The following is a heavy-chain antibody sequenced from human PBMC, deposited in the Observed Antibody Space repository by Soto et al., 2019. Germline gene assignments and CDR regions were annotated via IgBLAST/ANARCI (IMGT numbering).Heavy chain of an antibody. CDR1: GFTFSVYA. D-gene: IGHD2-2*01. CDR2: ISSDGSHQ. Sequence: QVQVVESGGGVVQPGTSLRLSCAASGFTFSVYAIHWVRQAPGKGLEWVAVISSDGSHQYYADSVRGRFTISRNNPKNTLYLQMNSLRAEDTTVYYCARPYFRSTRCYLYFFGMDVWGPGTTVTVYS. V-gene: IGHV3-30-3*01. CDR3: ARPYFRSTRCYLYFFGMDV. J-gene: IGHJ6*02.